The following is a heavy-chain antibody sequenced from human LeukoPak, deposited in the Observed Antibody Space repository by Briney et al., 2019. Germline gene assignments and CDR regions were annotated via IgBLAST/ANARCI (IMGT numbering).Heavy chain of an antibody. J-gene: IGHJ3*02. CDR3: ARDPVIGDDAFDI. D-gene: IGHD7-27*01. CDR1: GYTFTGYY. CDR2: INPNSGGT. V-gene: IGHV1-2*04. Sequence: GASVKVSCKASGYTFTGYYMHWVRQAPGQGLEWMGWINPNSGGTNYAQKFQGWVTMTRDTSISTAYMELSRLRSDDTAVYYCARDPVIGDDAFDIWGQGTMVTVSS.